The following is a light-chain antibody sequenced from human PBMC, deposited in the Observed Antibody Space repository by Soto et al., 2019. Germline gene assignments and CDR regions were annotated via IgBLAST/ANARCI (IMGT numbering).Light chain of an antibody. J-gene: IGLJ2*01. CDR1: SSDVGSHNF. V-gene: IGLV2-23*02. CDR3: CSYAGTTTWV. CDR2: EVT. Sequence: QSALTQPASVSGSPGQSITISCTGTSSDVGSHNFVSWYQQRPGKAPQLMIFEVTKRPSGVSSRFSASKSGNTASLTISGVQAEDEADYYCCSYAGTTTWVFGGGTKLTVL.